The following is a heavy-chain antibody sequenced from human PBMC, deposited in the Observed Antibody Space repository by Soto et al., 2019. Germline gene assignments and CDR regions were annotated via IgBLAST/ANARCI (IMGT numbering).Heavy chain of an antibody. J-gene: IGHJ6*02. CDR2: FVPVSGIV. CDR1: GGTFSSFA. D-gene: IGHD4-17*01. CDR3: VTEVYGDHGGGVYDYYGMNV. V-gene: IGHV1-69*01. Sequence: QVQLVQSGAEVKKPGSSVKVSCKASGGTFSSFAISWVRQAPGQGLEWVGGFVPVSGIVTIAQSFQGRVKVSADGSPSTVYMELTSLRSEDSAVYYCVTEVYGDHGGGVYDYYGMNVWGQGTTVIVTS.